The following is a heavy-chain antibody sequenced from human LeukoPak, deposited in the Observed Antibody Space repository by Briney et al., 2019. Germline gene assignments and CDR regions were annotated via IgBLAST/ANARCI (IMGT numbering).Heavy chain of an antibody. Sequence: GRSLRLSCAASGFIFSSYALHWVRQAPGKGLEWVAFISYDGTNKYYADSVKGRFTISRDNSKDTLYLQMNSLRAEDTAVYYCAREGESSIYYFDYWGQGTLVTVSS. J-gene: IGHJ4*02. V-gene: IGHV3-30*04. CDR2: ISYDGTNK. CDR3: AREGESSIYYFDY. CDR1: GFIFSSYA. D-gene: IGHD3-16*02.